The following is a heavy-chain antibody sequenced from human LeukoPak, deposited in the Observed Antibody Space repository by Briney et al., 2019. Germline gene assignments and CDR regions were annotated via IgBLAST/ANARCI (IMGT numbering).Heavy chain of an antibody. CDR2: ISRTGNYI. V-gene: IGHV3-21*01. CDR3: ARVLETDCSGGSCYSGLDY. CDR1: GFTFSRYN. J-gene: IGHJ4*02. D-gene: IGHD2-15*01. Sequence: GGSLRLSCAASGFTFSRYNMNWVRQAPGKRLEWVSSISRTGNYIYYADSVKGRFTISRDNAQNSLFLQMNSLRVEDTAVYYCARVLETDCSGGSCYSGLDYWGQGTLVTVSS.